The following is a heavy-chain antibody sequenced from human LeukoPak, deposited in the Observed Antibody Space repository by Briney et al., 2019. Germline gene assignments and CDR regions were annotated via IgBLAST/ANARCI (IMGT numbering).Heavy chain of an antibody. J-gene: IGHJ3*02. Sequence: KTSETLSLTCTVSGGSISSSSYYWGWIRQPPGKGLEWIGSIYYSGSTHYNPSLKSRVTISVDTSKNQFSLKLSSVTAADTAVYYCARQDILTGYAFDIWGQGTMVTVSS. D-gene: IGHD3-9*01. CDR1: GGSISSSSYY. V-gene: IGHV4-39*01. CDR2: IYYSGST. CDR3: ARQDILTGYAFDI.